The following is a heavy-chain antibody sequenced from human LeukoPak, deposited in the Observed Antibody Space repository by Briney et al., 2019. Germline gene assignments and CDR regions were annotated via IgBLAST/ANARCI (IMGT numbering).Heavy chain of an antibody. CDR2: FYHSGNT. D-gene: IGHD1-1*01. CDR1: GGSISNYY. CDR3: AKAPIATAMGSFGI. V-gene: IGHV4-59*01. J-gene: IGHJ3*02. Sequence: SETLSLTCTVSGGSISNYYWSWIRQPPGKGLEWIGYFYHSGNTKYNPSLKSRVTISVDTSKNQLSLNLTSVTAADTAVYYCAKAPIATAMGSFGIWGQGTMVTVSS.